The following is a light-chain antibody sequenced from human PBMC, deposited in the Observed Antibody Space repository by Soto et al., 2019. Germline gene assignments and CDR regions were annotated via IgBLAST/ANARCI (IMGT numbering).Light chain of an antibody. CDR3: QQRSDCPST. J-gene: IGKJ4*01. CDR1: QSVSRY. Sequence: EIVLTQSPAPLSLSPGERATLSCRASQSVSRYLAWYQQKPGQAPRLLIYDASNRATGIPARFSGSGSGTDVTLTISSVEHEDFAVYYCQQRSDCPSTFHGGTKVQIK. CDR2: DAS. V-gene: IGKV3-11*01.